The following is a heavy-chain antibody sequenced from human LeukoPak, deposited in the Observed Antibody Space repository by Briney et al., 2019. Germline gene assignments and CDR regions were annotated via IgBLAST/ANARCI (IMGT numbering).Heavy chain of an antibody. V-gene: IGHV3-30-3*01. CDR2: ISYDGSNK. Sequence: GGSLRLSCAASGFTFSSYAMHWVRQAPGKGLEWVAVISYDGSNKYYADSVKGRFTISRDNSKNTLYLQMNSLRAEDTAVYYCARELGIVGPQASGLDAFDIWGQGTMVTVSS. J-gene: IGHJ3*02. D-gene: IGHD1-26*01. CDR3: ARELGIVGPQASGLDAFDI. CDR1: GFTFSSYA.